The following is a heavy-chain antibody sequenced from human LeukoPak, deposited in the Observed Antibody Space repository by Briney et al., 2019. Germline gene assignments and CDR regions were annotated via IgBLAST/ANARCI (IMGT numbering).Heavy chain of an antibody. CDR2: INSDGSRT. CDR3: ARAFKYSMSGYYFDY. CDR1: GFTFSGYW. D-gene: IGHD2-21*01. J-gene: IGHJ4*02. Sequence: GGSLRLSCAASGFTFSGYWMNWVRQGPGKGLVWVSRINSDGSRTSYADSVKGRFTISRDNAKNSLYLQMNSLRAEDTALYYCARAFKYSMSGYYFDYWGQGTLVTVSS. V-gene: IGHV3-74*01.